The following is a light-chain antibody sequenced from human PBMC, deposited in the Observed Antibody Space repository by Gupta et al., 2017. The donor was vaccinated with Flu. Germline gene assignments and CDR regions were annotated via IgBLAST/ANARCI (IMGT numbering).Light chain of an antibody. J-gene: IGLJ3*02. Sequence: TATPTTTANSDDVGNKCASWHQQLPGHPPKLLFYSDNSRPSGVPDRFSASRSGNTASLTIAGLQPEDEADYYCSAWESSLSVWVFGGGTKLTVL. CDR2: SDN. V-gene: IGLV10-54*04. CDR3: SAWESSLSVWV. CDR1: SDDVGNKC.